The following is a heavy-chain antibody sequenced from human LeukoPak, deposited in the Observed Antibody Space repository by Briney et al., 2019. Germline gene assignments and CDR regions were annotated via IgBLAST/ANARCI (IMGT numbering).Heavy chain of an antibody. J-gene: IGHJ4*02. CDR3: ARHHDSSGYYFY. CDR2: IYYSGST. D-gene: IGHD3-22*01. V-gene: IGHV4-59*08. CDR1: GGSISSYY. Sequence: PSETLSLTCTVSGGSISSYYWSWIRQPPGKGLEWIGYIYYSGSTNYNPSLKSRVTISVGTSKNQFSLKLSSVTAADTAVYYCARHHDSSGYYFYWGQGTLVTVSS.